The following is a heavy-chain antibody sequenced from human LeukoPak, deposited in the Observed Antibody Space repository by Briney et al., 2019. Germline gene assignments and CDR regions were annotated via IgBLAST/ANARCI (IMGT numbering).Heavy chain of an antibody. Sequence: SETLSFTCTVSGGSISSSSYYWGWIRQPPGKGLEWIGYIYYSGSTNYNPSLKSRVTISVDTSKNQFSLKLSSVTAADTAVYYCAGIFEPGYSYVPPGGFDIWGQGTMVTVSS. D-gene: IGHD5-18*01. J-gene: IGHJ3*02. CDR3: AGIFEPGYSYVPPGGFDI. CDR2: IYYSGST. V-gene: IGHV4-61*05. CDR1: GGSISSSSYY.